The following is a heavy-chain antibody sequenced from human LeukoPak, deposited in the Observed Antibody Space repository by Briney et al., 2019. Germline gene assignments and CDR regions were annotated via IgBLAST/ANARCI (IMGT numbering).Heavy chain of an antibody. CDR1: GFTFSIYW. D-gene: IGHD4/OR15-4a*01. V-gene: IGHV3-7*05. CDR2: IKEDGSEK. Sequence: PGGSLRLSCAASGFTFSIYWMSWVRQAPGKGLEWVANIKEDGSEKYYVVSVKGRFTISRDNAKNSLYLQMNSLGAEDTAVYYCAGCGKSKLDYWGQGTLVTVSS. CDR3: AGCGKSKLDY. J-gene: IGHJ4*02.